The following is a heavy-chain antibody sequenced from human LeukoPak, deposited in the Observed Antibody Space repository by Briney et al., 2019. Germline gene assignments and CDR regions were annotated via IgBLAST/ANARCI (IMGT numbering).Heavy chain of an antibody. CDR1: GYTLTKLS. CDR3: ATALYTSPALLLYYFDY. V-gene: IGHV1-24*01. Sequence: ASVKVSCKVSGYTLTKLSMHWVRQAPGKGLEWMGGFDPEDGETIYAQKFQGRVAMTEDTFTDTAYMELSSLRSEDTAVYFCATALYTSPALLLYYFDYWGQGPLVTVSS. J-gene: IGHJ4*02. CDR2: FDPEDGET. D-gene: IGHD2-2*01.